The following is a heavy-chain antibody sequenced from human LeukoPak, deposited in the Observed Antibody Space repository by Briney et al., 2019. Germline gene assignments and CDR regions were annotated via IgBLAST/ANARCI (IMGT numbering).Heavy chain of an antibody. V-gene: IGHV3-53*01. Sequence: GGSLRLSCAASGFTVSSNYMSWVRQAPGKGLEWVSVIYSGGSTYYADSVKGRFTISRDNSKNTLYLQMNSLRAEDTAVYYCAREQIAAAGAFDYWGQGTLVTVSS. D-gene: IGHD6-13*01. CDR2: IYSGGST. CDR1: GFTVSSNY. CDR3: AREQIAAAGAFDY. J-gene: IGHJ4*02.